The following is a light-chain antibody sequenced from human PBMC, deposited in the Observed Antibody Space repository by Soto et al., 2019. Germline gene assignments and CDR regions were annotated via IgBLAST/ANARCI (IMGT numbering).Light chain of an antibody. V-gene: IGKV1-5*01. Sequence: DIQMTQSPSTLSASVGDRVTITCRASQSISSWLAWYQQKPGKVPQRLIYAASSLQTGVPSRFSGSGSGTEFTLTISSLQSEDFALYYCQQYNDWPLTFGQGTKVDIK. CDR3: QQYNDWPLT. J-gene: IGKJ1*01. CDR1: QSISSW. CDR2: AAS.